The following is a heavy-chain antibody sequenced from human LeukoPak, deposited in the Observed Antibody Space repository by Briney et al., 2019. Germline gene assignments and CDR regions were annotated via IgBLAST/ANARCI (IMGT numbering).Heavy chain of an antibody. Sequence: ASVKVSCKASGYTFTSYDFNWVRQATGQGLEWMGWMNPNSGNTGYAQKFQGRVTMTRNTSISTAYMELSSLRSEDTAVYYCAREEWKAVAGRGDYWGQGTLVTVSS. CDR2: MNPNSGNT. CDR3: AREEWKAVAGRGDY. J-gene: IGHJ4*02. D-gene: IGHD6-19*01. CDR1: GYTFTSYD. V-gene: IGHV1-8*01.